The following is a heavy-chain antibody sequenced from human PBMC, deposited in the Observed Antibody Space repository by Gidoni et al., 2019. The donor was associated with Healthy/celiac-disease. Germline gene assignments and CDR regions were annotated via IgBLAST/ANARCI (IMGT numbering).Heavy chain of an antibody. J-gene: IGHJ5*02. V-gene: IGHV4-39*07. CDR3: ARDKSSSWYTYNWFDP. CDR1: GGSISSSSYY. CDR2: IYYSGST. Sequence: QLQLQESGPGLVKPSETLSLTCTVSGGSISSSSYYWGWIRQPPGQGLEWIGSIYYSGSTYYNPSLKSRVTISVDTSKNQFSLKLSSVTAADTAVYYCARDKSSSWYTYNWFDPWGQGTLVTVSS. D-gene: IGHD6-13*01.